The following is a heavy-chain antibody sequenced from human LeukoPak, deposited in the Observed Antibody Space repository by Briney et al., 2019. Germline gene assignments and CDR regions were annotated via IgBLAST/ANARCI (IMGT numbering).Heavy chain of an antibody. CDR1: GGSISSYY. J-gene: IGHJ4*02. V-gene: IGHV4-4*07. CDR3: ARGPTTVTRAFDY. D-gene: IGHD4-17*01. CDR2: IYTSGST. Sequence: SETLSLTCTVSGGSISSYYRSWIRQPAGKGLEWIGRIYTSGSTNCNPSLKSRVTMSVDTSKNQFSLKLSSVTAADTAVYYCARGPTTVTRAFDYWGQGTLVTVSS.